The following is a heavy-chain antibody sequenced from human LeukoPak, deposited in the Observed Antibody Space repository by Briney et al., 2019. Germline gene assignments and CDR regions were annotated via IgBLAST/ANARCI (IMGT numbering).Heavy chain of an antibody. V-gene: IGHV3-33*01. Sequence: GGPLRLSCAASGFTFSSYGMHWVRQAPGKGRKWVAVIWYDGSNKYYADSVNGRFTISRDNSKTTLYLQMNSLRAEDTAVYYCARGPNPRGPHYYDSSGYFYFDYWGQGTLVTVSS. CDR1: GFTFSSYG. J-gene: IGHJ4*02. CDR2: IWYDGSNK. D-gene: IGHD3-22*01. CDR3: ARGPNPRGPHYYDSSGYFYFDY.